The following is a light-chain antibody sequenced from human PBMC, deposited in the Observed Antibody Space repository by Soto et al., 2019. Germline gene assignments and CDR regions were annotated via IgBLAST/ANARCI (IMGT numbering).Light chain of an antibody. Sequence: QSALAQPPSASGTPGQRVTISCSGSSSNIGSNYVYWYQQLPGTAPKLLIYRNNQRPSGVPDRFSGSKSGTSASLAISGLRSDDEADYYCAAWDDRLRGLYVFGIGTKVTVL. CDR2: RNN. CDR3: AAWDDRLRGLYV. CDR1: SSNIGSNY. V-gene: IGLV1-47*01. J-gene: IGLJ1*01.